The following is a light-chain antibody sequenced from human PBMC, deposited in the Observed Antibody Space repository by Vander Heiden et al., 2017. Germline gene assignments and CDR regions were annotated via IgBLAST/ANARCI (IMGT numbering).Light chain of an antibody. J-gene: IGLJ1*01. CDR1: SSYVGAYNI. V-gene: IGLV2-14*01. Sequence: QSALTQPASVSGSPGQSITISCPGTSSYVGAYNIVAWYQQHPGKAPILIIYEVNNRPSGVSNRFSGYKSGNTASLTISGLQAEDEADYYCTADTTSNTHVFGAGTKVTVL. CDR3: TADTTSNTHV. CDR2: EVN.